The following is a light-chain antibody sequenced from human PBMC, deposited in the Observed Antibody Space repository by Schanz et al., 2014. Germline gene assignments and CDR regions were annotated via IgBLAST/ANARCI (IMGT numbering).Light chain of an antibody. V-gene: IGKV3-20*01. CDR1: QSVHINY. CDR2: DTS. J-gene: IGKJ1*01. Sequence: EIVLTQSPGTLSLSPGERATLSCRASQSVHINYLAWHQQKPGQAPRLLIYDTSTRATGIPDRFSGSGSGTDFTLTISRLEPEDFAVYYCQQYDNWWTFGQGTKVEIK. CDR3: QQYDNWWT.